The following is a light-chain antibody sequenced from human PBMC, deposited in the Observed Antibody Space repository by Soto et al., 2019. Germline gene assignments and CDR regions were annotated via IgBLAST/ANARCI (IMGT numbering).Light chain of an antibody. CDR1: QGISSY. CDR2: AAS. CDR3: QQLNSYPFT. J-gene: IGKJ3*01. V-gene: IGKV1-9*01. Sequence: DIQLTQSPSFLSASVGDRVTITCRASQGISSYLAWYQQKPGKAPKLLIYAASTLQSGVPSRFSGRGSGTEFTITISILQPEDFATYYCQQLNSYPFTFGPGTKVDSK.